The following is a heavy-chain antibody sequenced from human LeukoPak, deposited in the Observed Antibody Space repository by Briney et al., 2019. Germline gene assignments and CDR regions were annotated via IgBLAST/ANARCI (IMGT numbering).Heavy chain of an antibody. J-gene: IGHJ3*02. V-gene: IGHV4-38-2*01. CDR1: GSSISGGYY. CDR2: IYHSGST. CDR3: ARNNTRTVSRGSSRRRANAFDI. Sequence: PSETLSLTCAVSGSSISGGYYWGWIRQPPGKGLEWIGSIYHSGSTYYNPSLRSRVTISVDTSKNQFSLKLSSVTAADTAVYYCARNNTRTVSRGSSRRRANAFDIWGQGTMVTVSS. D-gene: IGHD6-13*01.